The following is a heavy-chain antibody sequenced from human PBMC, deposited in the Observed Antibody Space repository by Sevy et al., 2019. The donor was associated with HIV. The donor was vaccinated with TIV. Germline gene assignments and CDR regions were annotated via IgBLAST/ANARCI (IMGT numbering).Heavy chain of an antibody. CDR1: GYTFTGYY. Sequence: ASVKVSCKASGYTFTGYYMHWVRQAPGQGLEWMGRINPNGGGTNYAQKFQGRVTMNRDTSISTAYMELRRLRSDDTAVYYCARDIVVVPAAMGSDYYFDYWGQGTLVTVSS. CDR2: INPNGGGT. V-gene: IGHV1-2*06. CDR3: ARDIVVVPAAMGSDYYFDY. J-gene: IGHJ4*02. D-gene: IGHD2-2*01.